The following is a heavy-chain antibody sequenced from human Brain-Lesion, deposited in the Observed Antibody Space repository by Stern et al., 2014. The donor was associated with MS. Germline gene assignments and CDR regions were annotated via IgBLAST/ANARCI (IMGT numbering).Heavy chain of an antibody. J-gene: IGHJ6*02. Sequence: VHLVESGAEVKKPGASGKVSCKTSGYIFTGYYIHWVRQAPGQGLEWMAWINPNTGGTKYAQKVQGRVTRSRDTSISTAYVELSSLTSDDTAVYYCARDQRGITIFGVVTDYYYLGMDVWGQGTTVTVSS. CDR3: ARDQRGITIFGVVTDYYYLGMDV. D-gene: IGHD3-3*01. CDR1: GYIFTGYY. V-gene: IGHV1-2*02. CDR2: INPNTGGT.